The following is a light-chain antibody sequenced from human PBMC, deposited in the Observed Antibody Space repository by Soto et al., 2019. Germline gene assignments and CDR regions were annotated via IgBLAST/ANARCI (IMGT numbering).Light chain of an antibody. CDR3: HRYKSYPLP. J-gene: IGKJ4*01. V-gene: IGKV1-16*02. CDR2: AAS. Sequence: DIQMTQSPSSLSASAGDKITITCPASQDIRNYLSWFPQQPGKAPKSLIYAASTLQSGFASKFSGSGSGADFTLPIRSRQPEDFATYFGHRYKSYPLPFGGGTKGEIK. CDR1: QDIRNY.